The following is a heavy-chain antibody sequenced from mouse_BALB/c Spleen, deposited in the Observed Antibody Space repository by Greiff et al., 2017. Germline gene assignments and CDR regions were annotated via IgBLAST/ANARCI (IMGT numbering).Heavy chain of an antibody. Sequence: EVHLVESGGGLVQPGGSRKLSCAASGFTFSSFGMHWVRQAPEKGLEWVAYISSGSSTIYYADTVKGRFTISRDNPKNTLFLQMTSLRSEDTAMYYCARNFFPYYGSIYYAMDYWGQGTSVTVSS. D-gene: IGHD1-1*01. V-gene: IGHV5-17*02. J-gene: IGHJ4*01. CDR1: GFTFSSFG. CDR3: ARNFFPYYGSIYYAMDY. CDR2: ISSGSSTI.